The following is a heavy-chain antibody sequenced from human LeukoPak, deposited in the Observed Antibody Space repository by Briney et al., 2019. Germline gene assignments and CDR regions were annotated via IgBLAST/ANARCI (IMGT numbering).Heavy chain of an antibody. CDR2: IHYSGGS. V-gene: IGHV4-39*01. J-gene: IGHJ3*02. CDR3: AKHESLIAFDI. Sequence: SETLSLTCTVSGGSISSSSHYWGWIRPRPGKGLEWSASIHYSGGSNYNPSLTSRVTISVDTSNDQVSLKVRCVTAADTAVYYCAKHESLIAFDIWGQGTRVTVSS. CDR1: GGSISSSSHY.